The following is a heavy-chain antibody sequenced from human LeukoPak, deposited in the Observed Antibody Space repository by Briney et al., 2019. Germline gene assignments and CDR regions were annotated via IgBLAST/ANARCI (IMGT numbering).Heavy chain of an antibody. CDR3: ASPSGSGSYYNVGRAFDI. CDR2: ISGSGGST. D-gene: IGHD3-10*01. CDR1: GFTFSSYA. V-gene: IGHV3-23*01. J-gene: IGHJ3*02. Sequence: SGGSLRLSCAASGFTFSSYAMSWVRQAPGKGLEWVSAISGSGGSTYYADSVKGRFTISRDNSKNTLYLQMNSLRAEDTAVYYCASPSGSGSYYNVGRAFDIWGQGTMVTVSS.